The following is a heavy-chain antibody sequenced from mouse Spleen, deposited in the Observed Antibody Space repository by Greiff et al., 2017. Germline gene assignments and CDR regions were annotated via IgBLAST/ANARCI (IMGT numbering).Heavy chain of an antibody. CDR2: IDPENGDT. V-gene: IGHV14-4*01. Sequence: EVQGVESGAELVRPGASVKLSCTASGFNIKDDYMHWVKQRPEQGLEWIGWIDPENGDTEYASKFQGKATITADTSSNTAYLQLSSLTSEDTAVYYCTTILVITTAPGWGQGTTLTVSS. J-gene: IGHJ2*01. CDR3: TTILVITTAPG. D-gene: IGHD1-2*01. CDR1: GFNIKDDY.